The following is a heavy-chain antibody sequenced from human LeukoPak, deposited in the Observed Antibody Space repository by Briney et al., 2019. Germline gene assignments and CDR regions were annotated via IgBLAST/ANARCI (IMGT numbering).Heavy chain of an antibody. CDR1: GFTFRSYA. V-gene: IGHV3-23*01. J-gene: IGHJ5*02. CDR3: AKPPFLT. CDR2: ISGSGGST. Sequence: PGGSLRLSCAASGFTFRSYAMSWVRQAPGKGLEWVSAISGSGGSTYYADPVKGRFTIHSDNSKNKLHLPMNSQRAADTAVYSCAKPPFLTWGQGTLVTVSS.